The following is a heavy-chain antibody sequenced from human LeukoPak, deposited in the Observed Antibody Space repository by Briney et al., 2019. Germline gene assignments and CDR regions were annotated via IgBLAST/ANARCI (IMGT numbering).Heavy chain of an antibody. J-gene: IGHJ4*02. D-gene: IGHD1-14*01. V-gene: IGHV3-23*01. Sequence: AGGSLRLSCAASGFTFSSYAMSWVRQAPGKGLEWVSAISGSGGSTYYADSVKGRFTISRDNSKNTLYLQMNSLRAEDTAVYYCARDRSRTVPTAPFDWGQGTLVTVSS. CDR2: ISGSGGST. CDR3: ARDRSRTVPTAPFD. CDR1: GFTFSSYA.